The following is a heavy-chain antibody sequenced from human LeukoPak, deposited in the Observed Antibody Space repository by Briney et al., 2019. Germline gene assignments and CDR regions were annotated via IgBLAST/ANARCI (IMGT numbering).Heavy chain of an antibody. CDR3: ARDNSDMATINFNY. Sequence: GGSLRLSCAASGFTFSSYWMSWVRQAPVKGLEWVANIKQDGSEKYYVDSVKGRFTISRDNAKNSLYLQMNSLRAEDTAVYYCARDNSDMATINFNYWGQGTLVTVSS. CDR1: GFTFSSYW. D-gene: IGHD3-10*01. V-gene: IGHV3-7*01. CDR2: IKQDGSEK. J-gene: IGHJ4*02.